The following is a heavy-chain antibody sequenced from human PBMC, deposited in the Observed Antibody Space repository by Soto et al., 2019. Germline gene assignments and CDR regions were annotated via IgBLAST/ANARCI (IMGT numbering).Heavy chain of an antibody. Sequence: QAQLVESGGGVVRPGRSQRLSCAASGFAFSGYGMHWVRQAPGKGLVGVAFIWFDGSDALYSDSVKGRFSITRDNSKNSVFLQLTSLRGDDTAGCYWAREGYCSGGGCSGGMDVWGQGTTVTVSS. CDR3: AREGYCSGGGCSGGMDV. D-gene: IGHD2-15*01. V-gene: IGHV3-33*01. J-gene: IGHJ6*02. CDR2: IWFDGSDA. CDR1: GFAFSGYG.